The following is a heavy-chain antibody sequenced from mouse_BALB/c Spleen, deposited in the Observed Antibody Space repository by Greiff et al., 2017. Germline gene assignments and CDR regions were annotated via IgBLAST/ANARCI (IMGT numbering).Heavy chain of an antibody. V-gene: IGHV1-9*01. CDR2: ILPGSGST. CDR1: GYTFSSYW. J-gene: IGHJ2*01. CDR3: ARRDGYDSFDY. Sequence: VQLQQSGAELMKPGASVKISCKATGYTFSSYWIEWVKQRPGHGLEWIGEILPGSGSTNYNEKFKGKATFTADTSSNTAYMQLSSLTSEDSAVYYCARRDGYDSFDYWGQGTTLTVSS. D-gene: IGHD2-2*01.